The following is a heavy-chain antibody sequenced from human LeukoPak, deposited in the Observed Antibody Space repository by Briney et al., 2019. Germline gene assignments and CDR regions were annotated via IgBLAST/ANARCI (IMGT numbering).Heavy chain of an antibody. CDR2: ISSTGSTI. CDR1: GFTFRIFS. V-gene: IGHV3-48*01. J-gene: IGHJ3*02. Sequence: GGSLRRSCAASGFTFRIFSIDWVRQAPGKGLEGVAYISSTGSTIYYAGSVKVRFTISRDNAKNSLYLEMSSLRADDTAVYYCARGYGDYEHDAFDIWGQGTMVTVYS. CDR3: ARGYGDYEHDAFDI. D-gene: IGHD4-17*01.